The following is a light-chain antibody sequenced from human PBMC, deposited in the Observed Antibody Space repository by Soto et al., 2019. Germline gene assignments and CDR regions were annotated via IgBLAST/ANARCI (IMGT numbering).Light chain of an antibody. CDR2: DVS. Sequence: QSALTQPASVSGSPGKSITISCTGTSSDVGGSNYVSWYQQHPGKAPELMIYDVSNRPSGFSDRFSGSKSGNTASLTISGLQAEDEADYYCSSYTSSSTPHVVFGGGTKLTVL. V-gene: IGLV2-14*01. CDR3: SSYTSSSTPHVV. CDR1: SSDVGGSNY. J-gene: IGLJ2*01.